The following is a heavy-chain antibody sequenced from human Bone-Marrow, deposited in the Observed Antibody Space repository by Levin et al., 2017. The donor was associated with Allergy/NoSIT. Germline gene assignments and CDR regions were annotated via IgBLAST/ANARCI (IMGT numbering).Heavy chain of an antibody. CDR1: GFTFSSYA. CDR2: ISGSGTIT. CDR3: AKEGLAVAGDYFDS. D-gene: IGHD6-19*01. J-gene: IGHJ4*02. V-gene: IGHV3-23*01. Sequence: LSLTCAASGFTFSSYAMSWVRQAPGKGLEWVSSISGSGTITHYAESVKGRFTISRDISKNMLHLQMNSLRAEDTAIYFCAKEGLAVAGDYFDSWGQGTLVTVSS.